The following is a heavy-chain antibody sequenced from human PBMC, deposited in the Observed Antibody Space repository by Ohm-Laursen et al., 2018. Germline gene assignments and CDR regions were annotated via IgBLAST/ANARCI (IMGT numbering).Heavy chain of an antibody. Sequence: ASVKVSCKASGYTFTGYYIHWVRQAPGRGLEWMGWINPNSGGTNYAQKFQGRVTMTRDTSITTAYLELSRLQSDDSAVYYCARDLLSPGGCCGVLYGYWGQGSLVTVSS. V-gene: IGHV1-2*02. CDR2: INPNSGGT. D-gene: IGHD2-15*01. J-gene: IGHJ4*02. CDR1: GYTFTGYY. CDR3: ARDLLSPGGCCGVLYGY.